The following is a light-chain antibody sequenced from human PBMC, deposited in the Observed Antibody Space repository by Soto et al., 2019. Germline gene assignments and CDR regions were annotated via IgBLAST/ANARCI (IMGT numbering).Light chain of an antibody. CDR3: QQYNDWYT. CDR2: SAS. Sequence: EIVMTQSPATLSVSPGERVTVSCRASQNVFTNLAWYQQKPGQAPRLLMYSASTRANGVPARFTGSGSGTEFTLTISSLQSEDFAICYCQQYNDWYTFGQGTKLEIK. V-gene: IGKV3-15*01. CDR1: QNVFTN. J-gene: IGKJ2*01.